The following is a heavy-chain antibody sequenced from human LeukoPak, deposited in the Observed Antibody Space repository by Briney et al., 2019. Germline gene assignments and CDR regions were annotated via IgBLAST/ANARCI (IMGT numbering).Heavy chain of an antibody. Sequence: SETLSLTCTVSGDSISNYYWNWIRQPPGKGLEWIGYIYENGNTHYNPSLKSRVTISVDTSKKQFSLKVNSVTAADTAVYYCARGAIASAGIPLRIWGQGTMVTVSS. CDR2: IYENGNT. D-gene: IGHD6-13*01. V-gene: IGHV4-59*01. CDR1: GDSISNYY. CDR3: ARGAIASAGIPLRI. J-gene: IGHJ3*02.